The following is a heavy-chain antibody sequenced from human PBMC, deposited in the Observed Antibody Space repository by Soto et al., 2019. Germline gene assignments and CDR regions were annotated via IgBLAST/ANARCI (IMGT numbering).Heavy chain of an antibody. V-gene: IGHV4-31*03. CDR3: ARKEGAHFDY. Sequence: QVQLQESGPGLVKPSQTLSLTCTVSGGSISSGGYYWSWIRQHPGKGLEWIGYIYYSGSTYYNPSHQSRVTISLDPSKNQCSLKLSSVTAADTAVYYCARKEGAHFDYWGQGTLVTVSS. CDR2: IYYSGST. CDR1: GGSISSGGYY. J-gene: IGHJ4*02.